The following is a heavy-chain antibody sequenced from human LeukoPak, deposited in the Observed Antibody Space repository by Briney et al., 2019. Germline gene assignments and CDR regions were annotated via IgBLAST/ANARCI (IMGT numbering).Heavy chain of an antibody. CDR1: GGSISSGDYY. J-gene: IGHJ4*02. CDR2: IHHSGGT. Sequence: SETLSLTCIVSGGSISSGDYYWNWVRLHPGKDLEWIGYIHHSGGTFYNPSLKSRVIISVDISNNQFSLNLNSVTAADTAVYYCARLTGGRVYYFEYWGQGTVVKVYS. D-gene: IGHD7-27*01. V-gene: IGHV4-31*03. CDR3: ARLTGGRVYYFEY.